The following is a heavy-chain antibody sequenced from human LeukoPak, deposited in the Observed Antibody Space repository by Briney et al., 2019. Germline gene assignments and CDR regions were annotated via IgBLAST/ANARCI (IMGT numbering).Heavy chain of an antibody. J-gene: IGHJ4*02. CDR1: GGSISSDY. CDR2: INHSGST. CDR3: ARGIGLSYYDFWSGYYTVSDYFDY. D-gene: IGHD3-3*01. Sequence: SETLSLTCTVSGGSISSDYWSWIRQPPGKGLEWIGEINHSGSTNYNPSLKSRVTISVDTSKNQFSLKLSSVTAADTAVYYCARGIGLSYYDFWSGYYTVSDYFDYWGQGTLVTVSS. V-gene: IGHV4-34*01.